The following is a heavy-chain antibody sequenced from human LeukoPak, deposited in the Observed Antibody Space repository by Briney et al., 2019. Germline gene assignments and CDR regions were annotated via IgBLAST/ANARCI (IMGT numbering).Heavy chain of an antibody. D-gene: IGHD1-26*01. CDR2: AYFGGST. Sequence: PSETLSLTCTVSGGSISSSSRYWGWIRQPPGKGLECIGSAYFGGSTNYNPSLKSRVTISVDTSKNQFSLKLSSVTAADTAVYYCARHGGGSHLDHFDYWGQGTLVTVSS. CDR3: ARHGGGSHLDHFDY. CDR1: GGSISSSSRY. J-gene: IGHJ4*02. V-gene: IGHV4-39*01.